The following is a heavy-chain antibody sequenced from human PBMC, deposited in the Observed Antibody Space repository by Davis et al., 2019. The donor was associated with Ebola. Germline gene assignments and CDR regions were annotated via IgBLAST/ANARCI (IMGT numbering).Heavy chain of an antibody. CDR2: INPSGGST. CDR3: ARGGNIVVVPAAMIDY. J-gene: IGHJ4*02. CDR1: GYTFTSYY. D-gene: IGHD2-2*01. Sequence: ASVKVSCKASGYTFTSYYMHWVRQAPGQGLEWMGIINPSGGSTSYAQKFQGRVTITRDTSASTAYMELRSLRSEDTAVYYCARGGNIVVVPAAMIDYWGQGTLVTVSS. V-gene: IGHV1-46*01.